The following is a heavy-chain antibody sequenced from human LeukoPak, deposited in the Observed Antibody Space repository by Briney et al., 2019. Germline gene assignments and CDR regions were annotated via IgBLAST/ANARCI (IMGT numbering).Heavy chain of an antibody. CDR2: ISYDGGKK. CDR3: ARDWSVGSGSYIED. V-gene: IGHV3-30-3*01. CDR1: GFTFSRYA. J-gene: IGHJ4*02. D-gene: IGHD3-10*01. Sequence: TGGSLRLSCAASGFTFSRYAMHWVRQAPGEGLQWMAVISYDGGKKYYADFVEGRFTISRDNSKNTLYPQMNTLTPEDTAVYYCARDWSVGSGSYIEDWGQGTLVIVSS.